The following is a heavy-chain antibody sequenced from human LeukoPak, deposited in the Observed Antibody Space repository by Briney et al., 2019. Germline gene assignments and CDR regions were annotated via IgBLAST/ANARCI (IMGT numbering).Heavy chain of an antibody. CDR2: IYTSGST. CDR1: GGSISSYY. V-gene: IGHV4-4*07. CDR3: ARDYKSRSSYYYYYYMDV. Sequence: SETLSLTCTVSGGSISSYYWSWIRQPAGKGLEWIGRIYTSGSTNYNPSLKSRVTMSVDTSKNQFSLKLSSVTAADTAVYYCARDYKSRSSYYYYYYMDVWGKGTTVTVSS. J-gene: IGHJ6*03. D-gene: IGHD3-10*01.